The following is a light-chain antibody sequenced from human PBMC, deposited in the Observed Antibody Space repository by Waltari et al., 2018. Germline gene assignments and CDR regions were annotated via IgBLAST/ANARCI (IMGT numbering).Light chain of an antibody. V-gene: IGLV2-14*01. J-gene: IGLJ3*02. Sequence: QSALTQPASVSGSPGQSLTISCTGTSSDVGGYDFVSWYQHHPGNAPKLMIYEVSHRPSGVSNRFSGSKSGNTASLTISGLQAEDEANYYCSSYRSSSTLGVFGGGTKLTVL. CDR1: SSDVGGYDF. CDR3: SSYRSSSTLGV. CDR2: EVS.